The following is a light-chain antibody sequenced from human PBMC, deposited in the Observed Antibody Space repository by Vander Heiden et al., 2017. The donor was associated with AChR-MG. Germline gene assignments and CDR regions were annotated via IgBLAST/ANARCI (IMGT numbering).Light chain of an antibody. V-gene: IGLV8-61*01. J-gene: IGLJ2*01. CDR1: SGSVSTSYY. CDR3: VLYMGSGIRV. CDR2: STN. Sequence: QTVVTQEPSFSVSPGGTVTLTCGLNSGSVSTSYYPSWYQQTPGQAPRTLIYSTNTRSSVVPDRFSGSILGNKAALTITGAQADDESDYYCVLYMGSGIRVFGGGTKLTVL.